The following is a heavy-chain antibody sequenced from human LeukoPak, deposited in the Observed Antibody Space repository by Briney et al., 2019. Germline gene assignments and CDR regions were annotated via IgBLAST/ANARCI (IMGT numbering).Heavy chain of an antibody. V-gene: IGHV4-34*01. J-gene: IGHJ4*01. CDR1: GGSFSGYY. CDR3: ARVKAVAGTLPHLLDY. D-gene: IGHD6-19*01. CDR2: INHRGST. Sequence: SETLSLTCAVYGGSFSGYYWSWIRQPPGKGLEWIREINHRGSTNYNPPLKSRLTISKDKFKNQFSLKLTSVTVADTAVYFCARVKAVAGTLPHLLDYWGQGTLVTVSS.